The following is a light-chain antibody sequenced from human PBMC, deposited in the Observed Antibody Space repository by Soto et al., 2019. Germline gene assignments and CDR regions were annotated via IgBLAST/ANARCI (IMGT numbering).Light chain of an antibody. CDR1: QSVSSK. CDR2: GAS. J-gene: IGKJ1*01. CDR3: QQYNNWPGT. Sequence: ERVLTQSAGTLSVSPGEGATLSCRACQSVSSKLAWYQQKPGQAPRLLFYGASTGATGIPARFSGSGSETEFTLSISSLQSEDFAVYYCQQYNNWPGTFGQGTKV. V-gene: IGKV3-15*01.